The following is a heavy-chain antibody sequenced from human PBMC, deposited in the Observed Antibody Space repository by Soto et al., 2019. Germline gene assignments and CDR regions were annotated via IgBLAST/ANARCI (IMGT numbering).Heavy chain of an antibody. CDR2: INPNSGGT. CDR1: GYTFTGYY. J-gene: IGHJ6*03. Sequence: GASVKVSCKASGYTFTGYYMHWVRQAPGQGLEWMGWINPNSGGTNYAQKFQGWVTMTRDTSISTAYMELSRLRSDDTAVYYCARGDPKGYCIGGSCYSHYYMDVWGKGTTVTVSS. V-gene: IGHV1-2*04. D-gene: IGHD2-15*01. CDR3: ARGDPKGYCIGGSCYSHYYMDV.